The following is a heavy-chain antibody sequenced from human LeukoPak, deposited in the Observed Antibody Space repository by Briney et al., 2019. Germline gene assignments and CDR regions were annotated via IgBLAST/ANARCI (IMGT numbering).Heavy chain of an antibody. D-gene: IGHD3-9*01. J-gene: IGHJ4*02. Sequence: SETLSLTCTVSGGSISSGSYYWSWIRQLAGKGLEWIGRIYTSGSTNYNPSLKSRVSISVDTSKNQYSLKLSSVTAADTAVYYCARAFYDILTGYYFDSWGQGTLLTVSS. CDR2: IYTSGST. V-gene: IGHV4-61*02. CDR3: ARAFYDILTGYYFDS. CDR1: GGSISSGSYY.